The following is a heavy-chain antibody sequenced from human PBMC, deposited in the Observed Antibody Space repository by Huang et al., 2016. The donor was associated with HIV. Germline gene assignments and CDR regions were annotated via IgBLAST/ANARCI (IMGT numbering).Heavy chain of an antibody. CDR1: GYTFTTYS. V-gene: IGHV7-4-1*02. Sequence: QVQLVQSGSELRKPGASVKVSCKASGYTFTTYSLIWVRQAPGQGLEGMGWRNTKTGKPTYAQGFTGRFVFSLDTTVSTAYLQISSLKTDDTAKYFCARYRLTGTFLDSWGQGTQVTVSS. CDR3: ARYRLTGTFLDS. D-gene: IGHD3-9*01. J-gene: IGHJ4*02. CDR2: RNTKTGKP.